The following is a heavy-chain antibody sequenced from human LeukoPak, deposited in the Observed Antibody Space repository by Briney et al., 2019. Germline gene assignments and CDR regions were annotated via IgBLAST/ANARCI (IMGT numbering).Heavy chain of an antibody. D-gene: IGHD2-2*01. Sequence: GGSLRLSCAASGFTFSSYTMNWVRQAPGKGLEWVSSISSHSRYIYYGDSMKGRFTLSRDNAKNSLYLQMNSLTVEDTAVYYCARGGQFTNSRHLALHNWFDPWGQGTLVTVSS. CDR3: ARGGQFTNSRHLALHNWFDP. V-gene: IGHV3-21*01. CDR1: GFTFSSYT. CDR2: ISSHSRYI. J-gene: IGHJ5*02.